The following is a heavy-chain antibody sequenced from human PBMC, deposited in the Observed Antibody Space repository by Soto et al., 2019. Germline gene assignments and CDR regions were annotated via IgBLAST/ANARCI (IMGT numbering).Heavy chain of an antibody. CDR3: ARDLSSRGWFDP. CDR2: TYFRGIA. J-gene: IGHJ5*02. Sequence: SETLSLTCDVSGVSITSHYCNWIRQSPGMGLEWIGSTYFRGIASYNPSLKSRVTISLDTSKDHLSLTLSAVTAADSAVYYCARDLSSRGWFDPWGPGILVTVSP. V-gene: IGHV4-59*11. CDR1: GVSITSHY.